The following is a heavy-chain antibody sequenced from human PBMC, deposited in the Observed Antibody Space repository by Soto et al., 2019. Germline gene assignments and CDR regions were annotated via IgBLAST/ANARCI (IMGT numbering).Heavy chain of an antibody. CDR1: GFTFSSYS. V-gene: IGHV3-30*18. CDR3: AKDSQYSYSFSDY. Sequence: GGSLRLSCAASGFTFSSYSMHWVRQAPGKGLEWVAVISYDGSNKYYADSVKGRFTISRDNSKNTLYLQMNSLRAEDTAVYYCAKDSQYSYSFSDYWGQGTLVTVSS. J-gene: IGHJ4*02. CDR2: ISYDGSNK. D-gene: IGHD5-18*01.